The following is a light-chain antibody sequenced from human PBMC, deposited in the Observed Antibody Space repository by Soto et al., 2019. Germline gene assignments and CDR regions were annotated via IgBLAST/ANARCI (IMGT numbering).Light chain of an antibody. CDR3: QPRSNWPPT. CDR2: DAS. Sequence: EIVLTQSPATLSLSPGERATLSCRASQSINNYLGWYQQKPGQAPRLLISDASRRATGIPARFSGSGSGTDFTLTISTLEPEDFAVYYCQPRSNWPPTFGQGTRLEIK. CDR1: QSINNY. J-gene: IGKJ5*01. V-gene: IGKV3-11*01.